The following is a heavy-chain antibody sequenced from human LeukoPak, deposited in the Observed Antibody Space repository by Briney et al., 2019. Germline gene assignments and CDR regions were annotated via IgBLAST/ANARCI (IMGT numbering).Heavy chain of an antibody. Sequence: GGSLRLSCAASGFNFGNNGMTWVRQPPGKGLEWVSYISSSSSTIYYADSVKGRFTISRDNAKNSLYLQMNSLRAEDTAVYFCTRGGSYSLAIGYWGQGTLVTVSS. D-gene: IGHD1-26*01. J-gene: IGHJ4*02. CDR3: TRGGSYSLAIGY. CDR2: ISSSSSTI. V-gene: IGHV3-48*01. CDR1: GFNFGNNG.